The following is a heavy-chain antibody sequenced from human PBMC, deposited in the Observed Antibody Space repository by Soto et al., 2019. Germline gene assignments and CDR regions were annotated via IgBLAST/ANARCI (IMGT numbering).Heavy chain of an antibody. CDR3: ARGPTYYYDSSGYYLFDY. Sequence: PSETLSLTYTVSGGSISSYYWSWIRQPPGKGLEWIGYIYYSVTTNYNPSLKSRVTISVDTSKNQFSLKLSSVTAADTAVYYCARGPTYYYDSSGYYLFDYWGQGTLVTVSS. CDR2: IYYSVTT. V-gene: IGHV4-59*01. D-gene: IGHD3-22*01. CDR1: GGSISSYY. J-gene: IGHJ4*02.